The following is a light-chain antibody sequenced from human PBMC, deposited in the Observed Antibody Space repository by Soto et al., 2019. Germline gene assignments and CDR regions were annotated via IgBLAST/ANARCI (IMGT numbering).Light chain of an antibody. CDR1: SSDVGGFNF. CDR3: SSYTPSSTIV. J-gene: IGLJ1*01. CDR2: DVS. Sequence: QSALTQPASVSGSPGQSITISCTGTSSDVGGFNFVSWYQQPPGKAPKLMIYDVSHRPSGVSNRFSGSKSGNTASLTISGLQAEDEGDYYCSSYTPSSTIVFGTGTKLTVL. V-gene: IGLV2-14*01.